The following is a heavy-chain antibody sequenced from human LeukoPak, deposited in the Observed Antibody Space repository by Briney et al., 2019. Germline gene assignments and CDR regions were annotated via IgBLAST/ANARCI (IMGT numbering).Heavy chain of an antibody. CDR3: ARGLTADS. CDR2: VYDTGTT. CDR1: GGFFSSYY. V-gene: IGHV4-59*01. J-gene: IGHJ4*02. D-gene: IGHD5-18*01. Sequence: SETLSLTCTVSGGFFSSYYWNWIRQPPGRGLEWIGYVYDTGTTNYNPSLSSRATISLDTSKNLFPLKLTSVTAADTAVYYCARGLTADSWGQGTLVTVSS.